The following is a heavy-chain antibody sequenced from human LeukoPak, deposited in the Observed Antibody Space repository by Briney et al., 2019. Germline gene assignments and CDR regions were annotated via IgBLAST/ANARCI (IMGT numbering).Heavy chain of an antibody. V-gene: IGHV3-30*04. CDR1: GFTFSSYA. CDR3: AKDLDYYDSGGYYDY. J-gene: IGHJ4*02. D-gene: IGHD3-22*01. CDR2: ISYDGSNK. Sequence: GGSLRLSCAASGFTFSSYAMHWVRQAPGKGLEWVAVISYDGSNKYYADSVKGRFTISRDNSKNTLYLQMNSLRAEDTAVYYCAKDLDYYDSGGYYDYWGQGTLVTVSS.